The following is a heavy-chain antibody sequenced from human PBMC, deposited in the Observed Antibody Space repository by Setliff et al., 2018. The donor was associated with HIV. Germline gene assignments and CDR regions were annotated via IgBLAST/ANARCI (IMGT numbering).Heavy chain of an antibody. Sequence: SETLSLTCAAYGGSFTAYYWTWIRQPPGKGLEWIGEIHHGGSTNYMPSLKNRVTISVDTPKNQFSLTLRSLTAADTAVYYCARGGFTGVTTHFQHWGRGTLVTVS. J-gene: IGHJ1*01. CDR2: IHHGGST. CDR3: ARGGFTGVTTHFQH. V-gene: IGHV4-34*01. D-gene: IGHD4-17*01. CDR1: GGSFTAYY.